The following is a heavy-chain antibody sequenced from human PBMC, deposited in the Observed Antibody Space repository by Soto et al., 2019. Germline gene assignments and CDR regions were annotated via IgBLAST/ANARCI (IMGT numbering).Heavy chain of an antibody. J-gene: IGHJ4*02. D-gene: IGHD6-13*01. Sequence: SETLSLTCAVYGGSFSGYYWSWIRQPPGKGLEWIGEINHSGSTNYNPSLKSRVTISVDTSKNQFSLKLSSVTAADTAVYYCARGLEQQPFDYWGQGTLVTVSS. CDR3: ARGLEQQPFDY. CDR2: INHSGST. CDR1: GGSFSGYY. V-gene: IGHV4-34*01.